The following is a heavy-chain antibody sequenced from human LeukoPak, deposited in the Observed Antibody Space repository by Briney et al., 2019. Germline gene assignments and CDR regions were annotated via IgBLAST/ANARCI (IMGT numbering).Heavy chain of an antibody. Sequence: ASVKVSCKASGYTFTSHGISWVRQAPGQGLEWMGWISTYNGNTNYAQKLQGRVSVTTDTSTSTAYMDLRSLRSDDTAVYYCARGSTRDSSGWYGPGKWFDPWGQGTLVTVSS. J-gene: IGHJ5*02. CDR1: GYTFTSHG. D-gene: IGHD6-19*01. CDR3: ARGSTRDSSGWYGPGKWFDP. CDR2: ISTYNGNT. V-gene: IGHV1-18*01.